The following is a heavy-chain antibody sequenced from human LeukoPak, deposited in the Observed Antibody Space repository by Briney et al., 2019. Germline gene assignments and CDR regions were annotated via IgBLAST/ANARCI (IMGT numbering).Heavy chain of an antibody. V-gene: IGHV3-21*01. CDR3: ARDSGIYRTIDY. J-gene: IGHJ4*02. Sequence: PGGPLRLSCVASGFTFNNYSMNWLRQAPGKGLEWVSSISSSSTYIYHADSVKGRFTISRDNAKNSLYLQMNSLRAEDTAVYYCARDSGIYRTIDYWGQGTLVTVSS. CDR2: ISSSSTYI. D-gene: IGHD1-26*01. CDR1: GFTFNNYS.